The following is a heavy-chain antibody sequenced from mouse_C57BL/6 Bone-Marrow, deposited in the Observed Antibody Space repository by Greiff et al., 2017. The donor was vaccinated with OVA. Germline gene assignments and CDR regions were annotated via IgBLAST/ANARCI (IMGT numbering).Heavy chain of an antibody. V-gene: IGHV10-1*01. Sequence: EVKLVESGGGLVQPKGSLKLSCAASGFSFNTYAMNWVRQAPGKGLEWVASIRSKSNNYATYYADYVKDRFTISRDDSESMLYLQMNNLKTEDTAMDYCVRQSTTGYYFDYWGQGTTLTVSS. CDR3: VRQSTTGYYFDY. J-gene: IGHJ2*01. D-gene: IGHD1-1*01. CDR2: IRSKSNNYAT. CDR1: GFSFNTYA.